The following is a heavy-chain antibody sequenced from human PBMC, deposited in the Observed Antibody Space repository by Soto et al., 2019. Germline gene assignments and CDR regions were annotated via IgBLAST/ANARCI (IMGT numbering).Heavy chain of an antibody. CDR3: AKDPASYYDSSGYLAYYYDGMAV. D-gene: IGHD3-22*01. CDR1: GFTFSSYA. V-gene: IGHV3-23*01. Sequence: GGSLRLSCAASGFTFSSYAMSWVRQAPGKGLEWVSAIRDSVGSTYYADSVKGRFTISRDNSKNTLYLQMNSLKAEDTAVYYCAKDPASYYDSSGYLAYYYDGMAVWGQGTRVTVSS. CDR2: IRDSVGST. J-gene: IGHJ6*02.